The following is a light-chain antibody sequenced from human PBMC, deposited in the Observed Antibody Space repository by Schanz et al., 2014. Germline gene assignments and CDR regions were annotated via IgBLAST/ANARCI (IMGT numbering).Light chain of an antibody. V-gene: IGLV1-40*01. Sequence: QSVLTQPPSVSGAPGQRVTISCTGSSSNIGAGYDVHWYQQLPGTAPKLLIYGNSNRPSGVPDRFSGSKSGTSASLAITGLQAEDEADYYCFSYTSSRTLVFGGGTKVTVL. J-gene: IGLJ3*02. CDR1: SSNIGAGYD. CDR3: FSYTSSRTLV. CDR2: GNS.